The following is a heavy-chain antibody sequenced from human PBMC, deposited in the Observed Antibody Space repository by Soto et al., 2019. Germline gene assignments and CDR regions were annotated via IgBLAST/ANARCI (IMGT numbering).Heavy chain of an antibody. CDR2: INHSGST. D-gene: IGHD6-19*01. J-gene: IGHJ2*01. CDR3: ARIRAVAGTWYFDL. CDR1: GGSFSGYY. Sequence: SETLSLTCAVYGGSFSGYYWSWIRQPPGKGLEWIGEINHSGSTNYNPSLKSRVTISVDTSKNQFSLKLSSVTAADTAVYYCARIRAVAGTWYFDLRGRGTLVTVSS. V-gene: IGHV4-34*01.